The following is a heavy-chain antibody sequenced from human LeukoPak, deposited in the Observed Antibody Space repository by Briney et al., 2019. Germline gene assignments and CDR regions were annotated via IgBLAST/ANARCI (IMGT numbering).Heavy chain of an antibody. J-gene: IGHJ4*02. CDR1: NGSISSGSYY. CDR2: IYPSGST. V-gene: IGHV4-61*02. Sequence: SETLSLTCTVSNGSISSGSYYWSWIRQPAGKGLEWIGRIYPSGSTKYNPSLKSRVTISLDTSKNQFSLKLSSLTAADTAVYYCARAHYYGSISIDYWGQGTLVTVSS. CDR3: ARAHYYGSISIDY. D-gene: IGHD3-10*01.